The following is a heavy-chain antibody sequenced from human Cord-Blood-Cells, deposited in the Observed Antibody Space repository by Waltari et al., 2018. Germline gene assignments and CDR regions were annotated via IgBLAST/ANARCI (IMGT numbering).Heavy chain of an antibody. D-gene: IGHD3-3*01. CDR3: ARDDFWSGYFDY. CDR2: INAGNGNT. J-gene: IGHJ4*02. Sequence: QVQLVQSGAEVKKPGASVKVSCKAYGYTFTRYALHLVRQAPGQRLEWMGWINAGNGNTKYSQKFQGRVTITRDTSASTAYMELSSLRSEDTAVYYCARDDFWSGYFDYWGQGTLVTVSS. V-gene: IGHV1-3*01. CDR1: GYTFTRYA.